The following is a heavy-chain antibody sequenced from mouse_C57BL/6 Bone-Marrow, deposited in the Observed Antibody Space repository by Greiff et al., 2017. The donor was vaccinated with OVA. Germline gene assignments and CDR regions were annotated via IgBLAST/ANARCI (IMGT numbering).Heavy chain of an antibody. CDR1: GFTFSDYY. Sequence: EVQLVESEGGLVQPGSSMKLSCTASGFTFSDYYMAWVRQVPEKGLEWVANINYDGSSTYYLDSLKSRFIISRDNAKNILYLQMSSLKSEDTATYYCASLIYYGNYDDFYFDYWGQGTTLTVSS. CDR3: ASLIYYGNYDDFYFDY. J-gene: IGHJ2*01. D-gene: IGHD2-1*01. V-gene: IGHV5-16*01. CDR2: INYDGSST.